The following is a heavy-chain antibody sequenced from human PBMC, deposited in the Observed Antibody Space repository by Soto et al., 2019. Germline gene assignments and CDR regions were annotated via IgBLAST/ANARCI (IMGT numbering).Heavy chain of an antibody. Sequence: SETLSLTCAVSSGSISSSNWWSWVRQPPGKGLEWIGEIYHSGSTNYNPSLKSRVTISVDKSKNQFSLKLSSVTAADTAVYYCARVAPRTYSNYQYFDYWGQGTLVTVS. V-gene: IGHV4-4*02. J-gene: IGHJ4*02. CDR2: IYHSGST. CDR1: SGSISSSNW. D-gene: IGHD4-4*01. CDR3: ARVAPRTYSNYQYFDY.